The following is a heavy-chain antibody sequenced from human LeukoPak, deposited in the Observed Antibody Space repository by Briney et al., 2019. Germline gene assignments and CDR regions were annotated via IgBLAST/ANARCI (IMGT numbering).Heavy chain of an antibody. Sequence: SETLSLTCAVYGGSFRGYFWGWIRQPPGKGLEWLGEITHTGGSNYNPSLMSRVSVSLDTSKSQFSPKLTSLTAADTAVYYCARGNSGSHWGDHYFYMDVWGKGTTVIVSS. CDR1: GGSFRGYF. J-gene: IGHJ6*03. V-gene: IGHV4-34*01. D-gene: IGHD1-26*01. CDR3: ARGNSGSHWGDHYFYMDV. CDR2: ITHTGGS.